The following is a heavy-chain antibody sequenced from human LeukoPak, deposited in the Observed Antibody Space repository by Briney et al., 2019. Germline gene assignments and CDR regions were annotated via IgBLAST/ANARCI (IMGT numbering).Heavy chain of an antibody. D-gene: IGHD1-1*01. V-gene: IGHV3-7*01. J-gene: IGHJ6*02. CDR3: ATYTNWVAGDV. CDR2: IKEDGSEK. Sequence: PGGSLRLSWAAAGLTVSKSWMSWVRQAPGQGLGWVAAIKEDGSEKDYVDSVKGRFTIARDNAKNSLYLQMNSLRAEDTAVYYCATYTNWVAGDVWGQGTSVSVSS. CDR1: GLTVSKSW.